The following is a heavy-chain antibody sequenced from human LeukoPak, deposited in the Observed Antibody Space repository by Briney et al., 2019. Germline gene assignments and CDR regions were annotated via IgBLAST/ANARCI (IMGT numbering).Heavy chain of an antibody. J-gene: IGHJ4*02. V-gene: IGHV3-33*01. CDR1: GFTFSSYG. CDR2: IWYDGSNK. D-gene: IGHD3-10*01. CDR3: ARDFYVGSGSYYIGY. Sequence: GGSLRLSCAASGFTFSSYGMHWVRQAPGKGLEWVAVIWYDGSNKYYADSVKGRFTISRDNSKDTLYLQMNSLRAEDTAVYYCARDFYVGSGSYYIGYWGQGTLVTVSS.